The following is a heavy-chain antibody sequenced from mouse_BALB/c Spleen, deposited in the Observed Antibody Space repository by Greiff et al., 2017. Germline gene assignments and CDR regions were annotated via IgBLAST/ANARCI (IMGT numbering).Heavy chain of an antibody. V-gene: IGHV1-7*01. CDR1: GYTFTSYW. CDR3: ARQYYYGSSNWYFDV. CDR2: INPSTGYT. D-gene: IGHD1-1*01. J-gene: IGHJ1*01. Sequence: VQLQQSGAELAKPGASVKMSCKASGYTFTSYWMHWVKQRPGQGLEWIGYINPSTGYTEYNQKFKDKATLTADKSSSTAYMQLSSLTSEDSAVYYCARQYYYGSSNWYFDVWGAGTTVTVSS.